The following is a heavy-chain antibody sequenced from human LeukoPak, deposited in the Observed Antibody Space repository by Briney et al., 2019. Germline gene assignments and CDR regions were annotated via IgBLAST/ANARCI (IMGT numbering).Heavy chain of an antibody. CDR2: IRYDGSNT. Sequence: GGSLRLSCAASGFIFSNYGLVWVRQAPGKGLEWVAFIRYDGSNTYYADSVNGRFTISRDNSKNTLSLQMNSLRGEDTAVYYCAKERTIEYSSSFDYWGQGTLVIVSS. CDR3: AKERTIEYSSSFDY. V-gene: IGHV3-30*02. D-gene: IGHD6-6*01. CDR1: GFIFSNYG. J-gene: IGHJ4*02.